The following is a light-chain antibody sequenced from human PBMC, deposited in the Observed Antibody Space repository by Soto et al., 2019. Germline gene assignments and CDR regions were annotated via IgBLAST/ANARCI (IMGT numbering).Light chain of an antibody. CDR2: KAS. J-gene: IGKJ2*01. CDR3: QQYKAYPYT. V-gene: IGKV1-5*03. Sequence: DIEMTQSPSTLSASVGDRVTITCRATQSLNIWLAWYQQKPGKAPKLLISKASSLESGAPSRFSGSGSGTEFSLTISSLQPDDFATYYCQQYKAYPYTFGQGTKLEMK. CDR1: QSLNIW.